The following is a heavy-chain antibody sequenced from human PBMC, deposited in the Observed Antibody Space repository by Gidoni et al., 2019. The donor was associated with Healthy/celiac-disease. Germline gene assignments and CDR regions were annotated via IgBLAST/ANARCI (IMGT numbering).Heavy chain of an antibody. J-gene: IGHJ6*03. V-gene: IGHV4-38-2*01. CDR3: ASVAVAGSYYMDV. CDR2: IYHSGST. CDR1: GYYISSGYY. Sequence: QVQLQESGPGLVKPSETLSLTCAVSGYYISSGYYWGWIRQPPGKGLEWIGSIYHSGSTYYNPSLKSRVTISVDTSKNQFSLKLSSVTAADTAVYYCASVAVAGSYYMDVWGKGTTVTVSS. D-gene: IGHD6-19*01.